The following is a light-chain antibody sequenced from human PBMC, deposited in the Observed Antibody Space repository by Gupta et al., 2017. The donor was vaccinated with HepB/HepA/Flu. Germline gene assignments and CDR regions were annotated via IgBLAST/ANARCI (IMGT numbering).Light chain of an antibody. CDR3: EAWDESRNGQRI. CDR2: NDN. Sequence: QSVLTQPPSASGAPGQRVTISCSGSSSNIGDNTVSWYQRLPGTAPNLLIFNDNERPSGGPERVSGSKSGTSAALAISGLQAEEEGGYYCEAWDESRNGQRIFGGGTKLTVL. J-gene: IGLJ2*01. CDR1: SSNIGDNT. V-gene: IGLV1-44*01.